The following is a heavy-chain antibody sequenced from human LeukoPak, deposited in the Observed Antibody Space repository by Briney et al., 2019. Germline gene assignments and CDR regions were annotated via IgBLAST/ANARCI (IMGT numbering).Heavy chain of an antibody. CDR1: GGSISSYY. J-gene: IGHJ4*02. CDR3: AREAGYSSGYYYFDY. V-gene: IGHV4-59*01. D-gene: IGHD6-19*01. Sequence: PSETLSLTCTVSGGSISSYYWSWIRQPPGKGLEWIGYIYYSGGTNYNPSLKSRVTIPVDTSKNQFSLKLSSVTAADTAVYYCAREAGYSSGYYYFDYWGQGTLVTVSS. CDR2: IYYSGGT.